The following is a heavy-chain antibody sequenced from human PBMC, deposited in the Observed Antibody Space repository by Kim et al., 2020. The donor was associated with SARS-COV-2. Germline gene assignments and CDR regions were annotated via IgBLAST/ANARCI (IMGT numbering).Heavy chain of an antibody. CDR1: GGSISSYY. CDR3: ARGGTPEKYVLRYFDWLFPDY. D-gene: IGHD3-9*01. J-gene: IGHJ4*02. CDR2: IYYSGST. Sequence: SETLSLTCTVSGGSISSYYWSWIRQPPGKGLEWIGYIYYSGSTNYNPSLKSRVTISVDTSKNQFSLKLSSVTAADTAVYYCARGGTPEKYVLRYFDWLFPDYWGQGTLVTVSS. V-gene: IGHV4-59*01.